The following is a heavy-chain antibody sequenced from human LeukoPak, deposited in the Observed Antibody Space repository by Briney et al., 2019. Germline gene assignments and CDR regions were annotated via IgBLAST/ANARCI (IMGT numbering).Heavy chain of an antibody. CDR1: GFTFSSYA. CDR3: ARESLFNANFDAFDL. J-gene: IGHJ3*01. Sequence: GGSLRLSCAASGFTFSSYAMHWVRQAPGKGLEWVAVISYDGSNKYYADSVKGRFTISRDNSKNTLYLQMNSLRAEDTAIYYCARESLFNANFDAFDLWGQGTMVTVSS. V-gene: IGHV3-30*04. D-gene: IGHD4/OR15-4a*01. CDR2: ISYDGSNK.